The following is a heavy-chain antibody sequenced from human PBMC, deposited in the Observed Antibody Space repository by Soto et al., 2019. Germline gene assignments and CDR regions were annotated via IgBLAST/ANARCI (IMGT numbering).Heavy chain of an antibody. V-gene: IGHV3-48*03. CDR3: AQESRDRTRMDAFHX. J-gene: IGHJ3*01. CDR1: GFTFSNCE. CDR2: ISSSGSPI. Sequence: WGSLRLSCAASGFTFSNCEMHWVRQAPGKGLEWLSYISSSGSPIYYADSVKGRLTISRDNAKNSLYLQMNSLRAEDTAVYYCAQESRDRTRMDAFHXWGQGTMVTVS. D-gene: IGHD3-10*01.